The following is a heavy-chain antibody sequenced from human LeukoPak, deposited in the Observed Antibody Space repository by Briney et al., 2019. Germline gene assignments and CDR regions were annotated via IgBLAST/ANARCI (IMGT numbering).Heavy chain of an antibody. Sequence: GGSLRLSCAASGFTFSSYSMNWVCQAPGKGLEWVSGISNNGGSTDYADSVKGRFTISRDNSKNTLYLQMNSLRAEDTAVYYCAKNSLVATILLGDYWGQGTLVTVSS. D-gene: IGHD5-12*01. CDR3: AKNSLVATILLGDY. V-gene: IGHV3-23*01. J-gene: IGHJ4*02. CDR1: GFTFSSYS. CDR2: ISNNGGST.